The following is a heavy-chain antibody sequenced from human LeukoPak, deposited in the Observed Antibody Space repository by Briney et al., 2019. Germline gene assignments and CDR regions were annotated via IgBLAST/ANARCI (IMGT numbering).Heavy chain of an antibody. CDR3: ARDGEYSSSSAVVDY. D-gene: IGHD6-6*01. Sequence: GGSLRLSCAASGFTFSDYYMSWIRQAPGKGLEWVSYISSSGSTIYYADSVKGRFTISRDNAKNSLYLQMNSLRAEDTAVYYCARDGEYSSSSAVVDYWGQGTLVTVSS. V-gene: IGHV3-11*04. J-gene: IGHJ4*02. CDR1: GFTFSDYY. CDR2: ISSSGSTI.